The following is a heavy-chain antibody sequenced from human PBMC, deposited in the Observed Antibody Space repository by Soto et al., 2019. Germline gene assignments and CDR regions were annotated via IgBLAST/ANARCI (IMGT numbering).Heavy chain of an antibody. Sequence: GGSLRLSCEASGFTFSRVSMNWVRQAPGKGLEWVASISSGSSDTWYADSVKGRFIISRDNAQNSLFLQMNTLRPEDTAMYYCARVAYWGPGTQVTVSS. V-gene: IGHV3-21*01. CDR1: GFTFSRVS. CDR2: ISSGSSDT. J-gene: IGHJ4*02. CDR3: ARVAY.